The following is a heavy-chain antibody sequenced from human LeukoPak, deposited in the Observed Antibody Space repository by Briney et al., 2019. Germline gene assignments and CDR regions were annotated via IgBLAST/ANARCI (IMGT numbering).Heavy chain of an antibody. CDR1: GFTFSSYS. CDR2: ISSSSSYI. V-gene: IGHV3-21*01. D-gene: IGHD2-2*02. CDR3: ARDQAYCSSTSCYKVEGYYYYYGMDV. Sequence: GGSLRLSCAASGFTFSSYSMNWVRQAPGKGLEWVSSISSSSSYIYYADSVKGRFTISRDNAKNPLYLQMNSLRAEDTAVYYCARDQAYCSSTSCYKVEGYYYYYGMDVWGQGTTVTVSS. J-gene: IGHJ6*02.